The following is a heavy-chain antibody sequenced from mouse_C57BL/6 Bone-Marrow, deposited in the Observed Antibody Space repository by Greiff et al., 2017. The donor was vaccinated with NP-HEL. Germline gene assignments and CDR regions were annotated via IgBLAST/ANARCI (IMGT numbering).Heavy chain of an antibody. CDR3: ARDDYYYFDY. CDR1: GYSITSGYY. J-gene: IGHJ2*01. V-gene: IGHV3-6*01. D-gene: IGHD2-13*01. Sequence: EVKLMESGPGLVKPSQSLSLTCSVTGYSITSGYYWNWIRQFPGNKLEWMGYISYDGSNNYNPSLKNRIPITRDTSKNQFFLKLNSVTTEDTATYYCARDDYYYFDYWGQGTTLTVSS. CDR2: ISYDGSN.